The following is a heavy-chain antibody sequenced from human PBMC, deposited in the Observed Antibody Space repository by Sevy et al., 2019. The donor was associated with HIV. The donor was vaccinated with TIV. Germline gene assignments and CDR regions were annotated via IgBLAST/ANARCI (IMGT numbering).Heavy chain of an antibody. D-gene: IGHD3-9*01. CDR3: TSAGPAARGWRDFDPRLYFVYYGMDV. Sequence: GGSLRLSCAASGFTFTHAWMNRVRQAPRKGLEWVGRIQSKLDGGTTDFAAPGKGRFTISRDDSKNTVFLQMNSLNTEDVAVCYCTSAGPAARGWRDFDPRLYFVYYGMDVWGQGTTVTVSS. CDR1: GFTFTHAW. CDR2: IQSKLDGGTT. V-gene: IGHV3-15*01. J-gene: IGHJ6*02.